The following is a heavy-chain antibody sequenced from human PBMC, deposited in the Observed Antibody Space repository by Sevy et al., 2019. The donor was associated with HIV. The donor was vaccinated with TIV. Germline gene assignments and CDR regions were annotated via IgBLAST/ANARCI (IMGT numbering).Heavy chain of an antibody. CDR1: GGSISSSSYY. V-gene: IGHV4-39*01. CDR3: ARRPMSYDSSGYPDAFDI. CDR2: IYYSGST. J-gene: IGHJ3*02. Sequence: SETLSLTCTVSGGSISSSSYYWGWIRQPPGKGLEWIGSIYYSGSTYYNPSLKSRVTISVDTSKNQFSLKLSSVTAADTAVYYCARRPMSYDSSGYPDAFDIWGQWTMVTDSS. D-gene: IGHD3-22*01.